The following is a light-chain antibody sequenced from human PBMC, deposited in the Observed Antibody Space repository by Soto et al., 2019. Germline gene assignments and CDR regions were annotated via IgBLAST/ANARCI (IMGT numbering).Light chain of an antibody. CDR1: NSDVGGYNS. CDR2: DVS. CDR3: SSYTSSSTLDVL. V-gene: IGLV2-14*01. J-gene: IGLJ2*01. Sequence: QSVLTQPASVSGSPGQSITISCTGTNSDVGGYNSVSWYQQHPGKAPKLMIYDVSNRPSGVSNRFSGSKSGNTASLTISGLQAEDEADYYCSSYTSSSTLDVLFGGGTKVTVL.